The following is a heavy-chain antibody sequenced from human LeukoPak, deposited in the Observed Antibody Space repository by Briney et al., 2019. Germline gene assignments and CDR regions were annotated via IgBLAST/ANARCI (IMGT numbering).Heavy chain of an antibody. D-gene: IGHD2-15*01. CDR1: GFTISNNY. V-gene: IGHV3-53*01. J-gene: IGHJ1*01. CDR2: IYSDRST. CDR3: ARDSALSSYSN. Sequence: GGSLRLSCTASGFTISNNYMSWVRQAPGKGLEWVSTIYSDRSTYYPESVKGRFTITRDDSKNTLLLQMDSLRVEDTAMYYCARDSALSSYSNWGQGALVTVSS.